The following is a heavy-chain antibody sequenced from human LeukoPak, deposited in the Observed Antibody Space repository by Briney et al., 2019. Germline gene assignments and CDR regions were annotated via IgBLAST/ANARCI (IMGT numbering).Heavy chain of an antibody. Sequence: GASVKVSCKASGYTFTGYYMHWVRQAPGQGLEWMGWINPNSGGTNYAQKFQGRVTMTRDTSISTAYMELSRLRSDDTAVYYCARDPPSSGYYYGVDYWGQGTLVTVSS. V-gene: IGHV1-2*02. CDR3: ARDPPSSGYYYGVDY. D-gene: IGHD3-22*01. J-gene: IGHJ4*02. CDR2: INPNSGGT. CDR1: GYTFTGYY.